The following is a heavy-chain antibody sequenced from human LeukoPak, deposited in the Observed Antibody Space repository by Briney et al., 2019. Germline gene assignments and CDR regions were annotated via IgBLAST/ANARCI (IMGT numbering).Heavy chain of an antibody. D-gene: IGHD5-18*01. J-gene: IGHJ3*02. V-gene: IGHV3-9*03. CDR2: ISWNSGSI. CDR1: GFTFDDYA. CDR3: AKELRGYSYGSDAFDI. Sequence: PGGSLRLSCAASGFTFDDYAMHWVRQAPGKGLEWVSGISWNSGSIGYADSVKGRFTISRDNAKNSLYLQMNSLRAEDMALYYCAKELRGYSYGSDAFDIWGQGTMVTVSS.